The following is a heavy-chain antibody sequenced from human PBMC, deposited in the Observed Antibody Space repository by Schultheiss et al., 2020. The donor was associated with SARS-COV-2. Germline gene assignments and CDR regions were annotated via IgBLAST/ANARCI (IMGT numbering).Heavy chain of an antibody. Sequence: GGSLRLSCAASGFTFDDYGMSWVRQAPGKGLEWVSGINWNGGSTGYADSVKGRFTISRDNAKNSLYLQMNSLRAEDTAVYYCARDHGGYCSGGSCYIVDAPGTEYLQHWGQGTLVTVSS. D-gene: IGHD2-15*01. CDR2: INWNGGST. J-gene: IGHJ1*01. V-gene: IGHV3-20*04. CDR1: GFTFDDYG. CDR3: ARDHGGYCSGGSCYIVDAPGTEYLQH.